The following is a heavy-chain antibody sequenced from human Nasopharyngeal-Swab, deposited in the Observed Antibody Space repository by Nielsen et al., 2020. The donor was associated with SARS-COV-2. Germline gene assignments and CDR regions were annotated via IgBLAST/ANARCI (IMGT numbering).Heavy chain of an antibody. CDR1: GFTFDDYV. Sequence: GESLKISCAASGFTFDDYVMHWVRQAPGKGLEWVSLISGDGGSTYYADSVKGRFTISRDNSKNSLYLQMSSLRTEDTALYYWALIGWFGEFQDRGPGGAFDIWGQGTMVTVSS. D-gene: IGHD3-10*01. CDR2: ISGDGGST. CDR3: ALIGWFGEFQDRGPGGAFDI. J-gene: IGHJ3*02. V-gene: IGHV3-43*02.